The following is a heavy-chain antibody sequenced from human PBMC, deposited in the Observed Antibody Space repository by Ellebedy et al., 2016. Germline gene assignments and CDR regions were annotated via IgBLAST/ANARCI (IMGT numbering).Heavy chain of an antibody. D-gene: IGHD3-22*01. CDR2: ISWNSGSI. J-gene: IGHJ4*02. Sequence: SLKISXAASGFTFSSYAMHWVRQAPGKGLEWVSGISWNSGSIGYADSVKGRFTISRDNAKNSLYLQMNSLRAEDTALYYCAKGQDYDSSGYHDYWGQGTLVTVSS. CDR1: GFTFSSYA. V-gene: IGHV3-9*01. CDR3: AKGQDYDSSGYHDY.